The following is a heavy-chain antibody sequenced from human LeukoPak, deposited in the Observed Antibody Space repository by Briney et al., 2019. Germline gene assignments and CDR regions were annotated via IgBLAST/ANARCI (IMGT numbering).Heavy chain of an antibody. V-gene: IGHV3-11*04. J-gene: IGHJ5*02. Sequence: KPGGSLRLSCAASGFTFSDYYMSWLRQAPGKGLEWVSYISSSGSTIYYADSVKGRFTISRDNAKNSLYLQMNSLRAEDTAVYYCARVWNTYYDFWSGLNWFDPWGQGTLVTVFS. CDR1: GFTFSDYY. CDR2: ISSSGSTI. CDR3: ARVWNTYYDFWSGLNWFDP. D-gene: IGHD3-3*01.